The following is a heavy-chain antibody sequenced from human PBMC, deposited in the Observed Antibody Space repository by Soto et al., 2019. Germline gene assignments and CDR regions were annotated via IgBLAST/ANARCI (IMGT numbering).Heavy chain of an antibody. J-gene: IGHJ4*02. CDR1: GFTVSSNY. Sequence: GGSLRLSCAASGFTVSSNYMSWVRQAPGKGLKWVSVIYSGGSTYYADSVKGRFTISRDNSKNTLYLQMNSLRAEDTAVYYCARATVVNLYLYYFDYWGQGTLVTVSS. V-gene: IGHV3-53*01. CDR2: IYSGGST. CDR3: ARATVVNLYLYYFDY. D-gene: IGHD4-17*01.